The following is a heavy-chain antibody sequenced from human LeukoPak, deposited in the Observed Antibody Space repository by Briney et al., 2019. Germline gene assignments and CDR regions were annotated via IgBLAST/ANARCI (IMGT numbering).Heavy chain of an antibody. V-gene: IGHV4-39*01. CDR2: MYYTGST. CDR1: GGSISSSSYY. Sequence: SETLSLTCTVSGGSISSSSYYWGWIRQPPGKGLEWIGSMYYTGSTYYNPSLKSRVTISVDTSKNQFSLKQSSVTAADTAVYYCARQRVIAAAGKGGFGVVSQSKAPKPYYYMDVWGKGTTVTVSS. J-gene: IGHJ6*03. D-gene: IGHD6-13*01. CDR3: ARQRVIAAAGKGGFGVVSQSKAPKPYYYMDV.